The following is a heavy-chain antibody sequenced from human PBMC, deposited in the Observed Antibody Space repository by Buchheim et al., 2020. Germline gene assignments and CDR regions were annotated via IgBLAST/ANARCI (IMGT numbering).Heavy chain of an antibody. CDR2: IYYSGST. J-gene: IGHJ5*02. CDR1: GCSISSYY. CDR3: ARGFFDP. V-gene: IGHV4-59*01. Sequence: QVQLQESGPGLVKPSESLSLTCTVSGCSISSYYWSWIRQPPGKGLEWIGYIYYSGSTNYNPSLKSRVTISVDTSKNQFFLKLSSVTAADTAVYYCARGFFDPWGQGTL.